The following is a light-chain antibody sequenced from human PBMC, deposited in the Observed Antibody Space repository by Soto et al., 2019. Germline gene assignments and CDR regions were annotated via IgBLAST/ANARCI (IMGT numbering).Light chain of an antibody. CDR1: NVGSKN. CDR3: QVWDNSVWV. CDR2: RDF. Sequence: SYELTQPLTVSVALEQTAKITCGGNNVGSKNVHWYQQKPGQAPVLVIYRDFNRPSGIPERFSGSNSGNTATLTISRAQAGDEADYYCQVWDNSVWVFGGGTQLTVL. J-gene: IGLJ3*02. V-gene: IGLV3-9*01.